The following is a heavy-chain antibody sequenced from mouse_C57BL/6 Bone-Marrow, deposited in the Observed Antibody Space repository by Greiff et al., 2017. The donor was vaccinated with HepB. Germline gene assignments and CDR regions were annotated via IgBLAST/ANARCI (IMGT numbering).Heavy chain of an antibody. CDR1: GYTFTSYW. CDR3: ARASYGSSYEFAY. CDR2: IHPRSGST. J-gene: IGHJ3*01. D-gene: IGHD1-1*01. V-gene: IGHV1-64*01. Sequence: QVQLQQPGAELVKPGASVKLSCTASGYTFTSYWMHWVHQRPGKSLEWIGLIHPRSGSTNYNEKFKSKATLTVDKSSSTAYMQLSSLTSEDSAVYLCARASYGSSYEFAYWGQGTLVTVSA.